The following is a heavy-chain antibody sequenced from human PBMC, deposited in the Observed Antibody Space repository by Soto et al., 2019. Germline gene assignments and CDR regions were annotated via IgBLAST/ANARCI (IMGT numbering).Heavy chain of an antibody. CDR2: IYYSGST. CDR1: GGSISSYY. V-gene: IGHV4-59*01. D-gene: IGHD4-4*01. J-gene: IGHJ4*02. Sequence: SETLSLTCTVSGGSISSYYWSWIRQPPGKGLEWIGYIYYSGSTNYNPSLKSRVTISVDTSKNQFSLKLSSVTAADTAVYYCARVKFSKVYFYYWGQGTLVTVSS. CDR3: ARVKFSKVYFYY.